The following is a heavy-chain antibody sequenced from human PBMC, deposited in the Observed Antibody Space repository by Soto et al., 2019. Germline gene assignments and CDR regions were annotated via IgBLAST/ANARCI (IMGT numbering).Heavy chain of an antibody. V-gene: IGHV4-61*01. CDR2: LYNSGST. D-gene: IGHD5-18*01. Sequence: QVQLQESGPGLVKPSETLSLTFTVSGGSVSSGSYYWTWIRQPPGKGLEWIGCLYNSGSTNYNPALQSRATISVDTSKNQFSLRLSSVTAADTAVYYCARDNGYSYGYFDYWGQGTLVTVSS. CDR1: GGSVSSGSYY. CDR3: ARDNGYSYGYFDY. J-gene: IGHJ4*02.